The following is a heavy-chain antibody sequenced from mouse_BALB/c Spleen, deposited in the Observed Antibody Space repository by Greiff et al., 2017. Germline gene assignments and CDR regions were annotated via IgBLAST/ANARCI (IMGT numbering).Heavy chain of an antibody. CDR1: GFTFSSYA. V-gene: IGHV5-6-5*01. D-gene: IGHD1-2*01. CDR3: ARGTTAKGWFAY. J-gene: IGHJ3*01. Sequence: DVKLVESGGGLVKPGGSLKLSCAASGFTFSSYAMSWVRQTPEKRLEWVASISSGGSTYYPDSVMGRFTISRDNARNILYLQMSSLRSEDTAMYYCARGTTAKGWFAYWGQGTLVTVSA. CDR2: ISSGGST.